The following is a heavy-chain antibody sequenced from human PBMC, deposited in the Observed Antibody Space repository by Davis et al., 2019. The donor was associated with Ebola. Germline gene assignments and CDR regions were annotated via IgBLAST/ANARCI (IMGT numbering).Heavy chain of an antibody. Sequence: PSETLSLTCAVYGGSFSGNYWSWIRQPPGKGLEWVSVIYSGDTTYYADSVKGRFTISRDNSKNTVYLQMNSLRAEDTAVYYCARFQGRGSSPTYFDYWGQGTLVTVSS. CDR3: ARFQGRGSSPTYFDY. CDR2: IYSGDTT. V-gene: IGHV3-66*01. D-gene: IGHD3-10*01. J-gene: IGHJ4*02. CDR1: GGSFSGNY.